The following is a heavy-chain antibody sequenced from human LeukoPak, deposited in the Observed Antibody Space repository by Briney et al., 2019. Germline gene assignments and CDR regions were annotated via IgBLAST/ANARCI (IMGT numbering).Heavy chain of an antibody. CDR3: ARHAGAADISWYSFDF. D-gene: IGHD6-13*01. Sequence: ASVKVSCKASGYTFTSYYMHWVRQAPGQGLEWMGIINPSGGSTSYAQKFQGRVTMTRDTSTSTVYMELSSLRSEDTAVYYCARHAGAADISWYSFDFWGQGTLVTVSS. CDR1: GYTFTSYY. CDR2: INPSGGST. V-gene: IGHV1-46*01. J-gene: IGHJ4*02.